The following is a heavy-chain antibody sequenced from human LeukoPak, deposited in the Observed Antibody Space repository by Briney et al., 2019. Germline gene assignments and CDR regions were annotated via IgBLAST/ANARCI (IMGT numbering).Heavy chain of an antibody. D-gene: IGHD6-19*01. CDR2: ISYDGSNK. J-gene: IGHJ6*02. CDR3: ARGTPSSSGWLYYGMDV. V-gene: IGHV3-30-3*01. Sequence: LPGGSLRLSCAASGFTFSSYAMHWVRQAPGKGLEWVAVISYDGSNKYYADSVKGRFTISRDNSKNTLYLQMNSLRAEDTAVYYCARGTPSSSGWLYYGMDVWGQGTTVTVSS. CDR1: GFTFSSYA.